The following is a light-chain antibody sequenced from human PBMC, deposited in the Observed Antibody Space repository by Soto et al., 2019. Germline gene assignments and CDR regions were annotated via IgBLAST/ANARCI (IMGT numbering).Light chain of an antibody. J-gene: IGLJ3*02. Sequence: QSVLTQPPSASGTPGQRVTISCSGSSSNIGSNYVYWYQQLPGTAPKLLIYRNNQRPSGVPDRFSGSKSGTSASLAISGVRSEDEADYYCAGWDDSLSGWVFGGGTKVTVL. CDR2: RNN. V-gene: IGLV1-47*01. CDR3: AGWDDSLSGWV. CDR1: SSNIGSNY.